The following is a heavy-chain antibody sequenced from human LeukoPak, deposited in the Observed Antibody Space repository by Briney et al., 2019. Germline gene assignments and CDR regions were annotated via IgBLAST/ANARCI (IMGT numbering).Heavy chain of an antibody. D-gene: IGHD6-13*01. Sequence: PGGSLRLSCAASGFTFSSYAMHRVRQAPGKGLEWVAVISYDGSNKYYADSVKGRFTISRDNSKNTLYLQMNSLRAEDTAVYYCARSDSSSWYWFDPWGQGTLVTVSS. CDR2: ISYDGSNK. CDR1: GFTFSSYA. CDR3: ARSDSSSWYWFDP. V-gene: IGHV3-30*04. J-gene: IGHJ5*02.